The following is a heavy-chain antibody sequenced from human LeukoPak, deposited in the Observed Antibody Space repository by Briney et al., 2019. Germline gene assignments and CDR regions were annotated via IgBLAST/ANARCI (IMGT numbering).Heavy chain of an antibody. CDR1: GGSISSSSYY. CDR2: IYYSGST. J-gene: IGHJ4*02. CDR3: ARVGQGYSYGHQDY. D-gene: IGHD5-18*01. V-gene: IGHV4-39*07. Sequence: SETLFLTCTVSGGSISSSSYYWGWIRQPPGKGLEWIGSIYYSGSTYYNPSLKSRVTISVDTSKNQFSLKLSSVTAADTAVYYCARVGQGYSYGHQDYWGQGTLVTVSS.